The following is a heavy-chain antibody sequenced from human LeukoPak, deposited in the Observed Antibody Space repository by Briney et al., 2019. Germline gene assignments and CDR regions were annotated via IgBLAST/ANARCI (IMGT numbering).Heavy chain of an antibody. Sequence: GGSLRLSCAASGFTFSSYGMHWVRQAPGKGLEWVAVITYDGSNKYYADSVKGRFTIPRDNSKNTLYLQMNSLRAEDTAVYYCAKDPYYYDSSGYYPYWGQGTLVTVSS. CDR2: ITYDGSNK. CDR1: GFTFSSYG. V-gene: IGHV3-30*18. CDR3: AKDPYYYDSSGYYPY. J-gene: IGHJ4*02. D-gene: IGHD3-22*01.